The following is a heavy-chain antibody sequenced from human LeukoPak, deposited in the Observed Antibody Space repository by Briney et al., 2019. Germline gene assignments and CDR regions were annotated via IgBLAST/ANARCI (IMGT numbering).Heavy chain of an antibody. Sequence: GGSLRLSCAASGFTFSSYAMSWVRQAPGKGLEWVSAISGSGGSTYYADSVKGRFTISRDSSKNTLYLQMNSLGAEDTAVYYCAKGYYGSGSYFTRASPWGQGTLVTVSS. CDR3: AKGYYGSGSYFTRASP. CDR1: GFTFSSYA. CDR2: ISGSGGST. D-gene: IGHD3-10*01. J-gene: IGHJ5*02. V-gene: IGHV3-23*01.